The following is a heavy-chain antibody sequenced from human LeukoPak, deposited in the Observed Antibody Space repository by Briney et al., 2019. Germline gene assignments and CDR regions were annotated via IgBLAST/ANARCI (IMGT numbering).Heavy chain of an antibody. Sequence: PGGSLRLSCAASGFTFSSYAMSWVRQAPGKGLEWVSAISGSGGSTYYADSVKGRFTISRDNSKNTLYLQMNSLRAEDTAVYYCAKDSSGYYDILTGYYKYWGQGTLVTVSS. CDR2: ISGSGGST. CDR1: GFTFSSYA. D-gene: IGHD3-9*01. CDR3: AKDSSGYYDILTGYYKY. J-gene: IGHJ4*02. V-gene: IGHV3-23*01.